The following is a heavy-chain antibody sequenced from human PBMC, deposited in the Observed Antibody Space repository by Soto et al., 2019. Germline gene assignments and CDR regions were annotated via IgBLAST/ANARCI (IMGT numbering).Heavy chain of an antibody. Sequence: GGSLRLSCAASGFTFSSYGMHWVRQAPGKGLEWVAVISYDGSNKYYADSVKGRFTISRDNSKNTLYLQMNSLRAEDTAVYYCAKAPQAMIVVVGFDYWGQATLVTVSS. CDR1: GFTFSSYG. J-gene: IGHJ4*02. V-gene: IGHV3-30*18. D-gene: IGHD3-22*01. CDR3: AKAPQAMIVVVGFDY. CDR2: ISYDGSNK.